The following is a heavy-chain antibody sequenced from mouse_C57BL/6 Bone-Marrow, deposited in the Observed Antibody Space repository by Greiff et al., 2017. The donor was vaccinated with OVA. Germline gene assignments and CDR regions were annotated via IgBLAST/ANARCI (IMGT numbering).Heavy chain of an antibody. J-gene: IGHJ2*01. CDR3: ALFITTVVAEGPDY. Sequence: VQLQQSGPELVKPGASVKISCKASGYTFTDYYMNWVKQSHGKSLEWIGDINPNNGGTSYNQKFKGKATLTVDKSSSTAYMELRSLTSEDSAVYYSALFITTVVAEGPDYWGQGTTLTVSS. V-gene: IGHV1-26*01. D-gene: IGHD1-1*01. CDR1: GYTFTDYY. CDR2: INPNNGGT.